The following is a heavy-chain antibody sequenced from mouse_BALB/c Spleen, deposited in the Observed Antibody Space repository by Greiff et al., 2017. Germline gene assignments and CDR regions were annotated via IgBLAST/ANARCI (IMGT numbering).Heavy chain of an antibody. D-gene: IGHD2-4*01. CDR3: ARRDYDYDAWFAY. CDR1: GFSLTSYG. CDR2: IWAGGST. V-gene: IGHV2-9*02. J-gene: IGHJ3*01. Sequence: QVQLQQSGPGLVAPSQSLSITCTVSGFSLTSYGVHWVRQPPGKGLEWLGVIWAGGSTNYNSALMSRLSISKDNSKSQVFLKMNSLQTDDTAMYYCARRDYDYDAWFAYWGQGTLVTVSA.